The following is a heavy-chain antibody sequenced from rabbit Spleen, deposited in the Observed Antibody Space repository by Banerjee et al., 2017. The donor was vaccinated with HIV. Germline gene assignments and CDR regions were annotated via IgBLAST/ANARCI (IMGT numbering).Heavy chain of an antibody. CDR2: IYTGDGST. J-gene: IGHJ6*01. D-gene: IGHD8-1*01. CDR1: GFPFSNKAV. CDR3: ARDTGSSFSSYGMDL. Sequence: QEQLEESGGGLVKPEGSLTLTCKASGFPFSNKAVMCWVRQAPGKGLEWIGIIYTGDGSTDYATWAKGRFTISKTSSTTVTLQMTSLTVADTATYFCARDTGSSFSSYGMDLWGPGTLVTVS. V-gene: IGHV1S45*01.